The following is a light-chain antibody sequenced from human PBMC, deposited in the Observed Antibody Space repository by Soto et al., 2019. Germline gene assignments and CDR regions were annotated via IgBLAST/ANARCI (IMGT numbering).Light chain of an antibody. V-gene: IGLV4-69*01. CDR1: SGHSTFA. Sequence: QLVLTQSPSASASLGASVKLTCTLSSGHSTFAIAWHQQQPEKGPRFLMNLNSDGSHTKGDGIPDRFSGSSSGAERYPTISSLQSEDEADYYCQTWGTGFQVFGGGTKLTVL. CDR2: LNSDGSH. J-gene: IGLJ3*02. CDR3: QTWGTGFQV.